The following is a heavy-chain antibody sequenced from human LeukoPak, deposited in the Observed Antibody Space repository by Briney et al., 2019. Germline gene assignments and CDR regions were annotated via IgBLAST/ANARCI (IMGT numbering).Heavy chain of an antibody. D-gene: IGHD1-1*01. Sequence: PSETLSLTCTVSGGSISSSRYFWGWIRQPPRKGLEWIGSIYYSGSTNYNPSLKSRVTISVDTSKNQFSLKLSSVTAADTAVYYCARATLNWNLYYYYYMDVWGKGTTVTISS. CDR3: ARATLNWNLYYYYYMDV. CDR1: GGSISSSRYF. J-gene: IGHJ6*03. V-gene: IGHV4-39*07. CDR2: IYYSGST.